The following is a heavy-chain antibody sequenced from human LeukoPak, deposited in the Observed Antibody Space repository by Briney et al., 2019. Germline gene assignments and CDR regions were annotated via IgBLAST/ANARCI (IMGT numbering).Heavy chain of an antibody. J-gene: IGHJ6*02. D-gene: IGHD6-13*01. CDR2: IYFSGST. V-gene: IGHV4-39*07. CDR3: ARDRARVAAAGMGTYGMDV. CDR1: GGSISSSSYY. Sequence: SETLSLTCTVSGGSISSSSYYWGWIRQPPGKGLAWIGSIYFSGSTYYNPSLKSRVTISVDTSKNQFSLKLSSVTAADTAVYYCARDRARVAAAGMGTYGMDVWGQGTTVTVSS.